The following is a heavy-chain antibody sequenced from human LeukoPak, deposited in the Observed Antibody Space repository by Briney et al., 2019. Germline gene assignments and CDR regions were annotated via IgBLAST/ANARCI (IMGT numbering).Heavy chain of an antibody. Sequence: SVKVSCKASGYTFTSYGISWVRQAPGQGLEWMGGIIPIFGTANYAQKFQGRVTITADESTSTAYMELSSLRSEDTAVYYCARGRNDEGDDYFDYWGQGTLVTVSS. J-gene: IGHJ4*02. CDR1: GYTFTSYG. D-gene: IGHD1-1*01. CDR3: ARGRNDEGDDYFDY. CDR2: IIPIFGTA. V-gene: IGHV1-69*13.